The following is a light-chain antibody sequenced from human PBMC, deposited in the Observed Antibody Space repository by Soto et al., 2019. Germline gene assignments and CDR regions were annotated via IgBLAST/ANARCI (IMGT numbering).Light chain of an antibody. CDR3: QQYNSAWT. J-gene: IGKJ1*01. CDR2: TAS. CDR1: QSVSSW. V-gene: IGKV1-5*03. Sequence: DIQMTQPPSTVSACVGDRVNMNSRDSQSVSSWLAWYQQKPGKAPNLLIYTASSLESGVPSRLSGSGSGTEFTLTISSLKPADFATYYCQQYNSAWTFGKGTKVDIK.